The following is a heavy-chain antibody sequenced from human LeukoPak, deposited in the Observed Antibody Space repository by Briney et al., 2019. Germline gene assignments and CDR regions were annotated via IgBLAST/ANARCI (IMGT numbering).Heavy chain of an antibody. CDR3: ARWYCSSTSCYAGAFDT. CDR1: GYTFNSYG. V-gene: IGHV1-18*04. CDR2: IGPYNGYT. Sequence: ASVKVSCKASGYTFNSYGISWVRQAPGQGLEWMGWIGPYNGYTNYAQKLQGRVTMTTDTSTSTAYMELRSLRSDDTAVYYCARWYCSSTSCYAGAFDTWGQGTMVTVSS. D-gene: IGHD2-2*01. J-gene: IGHJ3*02.